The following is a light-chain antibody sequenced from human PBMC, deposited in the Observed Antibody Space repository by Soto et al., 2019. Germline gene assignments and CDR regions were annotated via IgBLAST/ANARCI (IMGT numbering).Light chain of an antibody. CDR1: QSISSSY. CDR3: QQYGSSPLIS. CDR2: DAS. J-gene: IGKJ5*01. Sequence: EIVLTQSPATLSLSPGERATLSCRASQSISSSYLAWYQQKPGQAPRLLIYDASSRATGIPDRFSGSGSGTDFTLTISRLEPEDFAVYYCQQYGSSPLISFGQGTRLEIK. V-gene: IGKV3-20*01.